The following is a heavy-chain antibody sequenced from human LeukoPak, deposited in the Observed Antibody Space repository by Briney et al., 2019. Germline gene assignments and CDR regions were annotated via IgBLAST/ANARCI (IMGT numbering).Heavy chain of an antibody. Sequence: PSETLSLTCAVYGGSFSGYYWSWIRQPPGKGLEWIGEINHSGSTNYNPSLKSRVTISVDTSKNQFSLKLCSVTAADTAVYYCARGRPDAFDIWGQGTMVTVSS. CDR2: INHSGST. CDR1: GGSFSGYY. CDR3: ARGRPDAFDI. V-gene: IGHV4-34*01. J-gene: IGHJ3*02.